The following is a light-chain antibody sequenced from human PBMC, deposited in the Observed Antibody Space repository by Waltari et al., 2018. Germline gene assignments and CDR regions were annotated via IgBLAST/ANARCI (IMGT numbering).Light chain of an antibody. J-gene: IGKJ4*01. V-gene: IGKV1-5*03. CDR1: ESVKNN. CDR2: KAS. CDR3: HQYNTLPLT. Sequence: DVQLIHSPSTLSASVGDRVTLTCRASESVKNNLAWSQHQPGKAPKVLVHKASRLESGVASRFSGSGYGTEFTLTISSLEPDDFATYYCHQYNTLPLTFGGGTKVEIK.